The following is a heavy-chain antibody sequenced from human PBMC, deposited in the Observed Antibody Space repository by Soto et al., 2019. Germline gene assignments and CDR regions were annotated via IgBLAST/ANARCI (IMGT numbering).Heavy chain of an antibody. CDR1: GFSFSNVW. Sequence: EVQLVESGGGLVKQGGSLTLSCAASGFSFSNVWMSWVRQAPGKGLEWVGHIKSKSVGGTTDYTAHVKGRFTISRDDSKYTLYKQMNRLKTEDTAGYYCTTYYSLTICDGGPCYSIKTTNHDSWGQGILVTVSS. D-gene: IGHD2-15*01. CDR3: TTYYSLTICDGGPCYSIKTTNHDS. CDR2: IKSKSVGGTT. V-gene: IGHV3-15*01. J-gene: IGHJ4*02.